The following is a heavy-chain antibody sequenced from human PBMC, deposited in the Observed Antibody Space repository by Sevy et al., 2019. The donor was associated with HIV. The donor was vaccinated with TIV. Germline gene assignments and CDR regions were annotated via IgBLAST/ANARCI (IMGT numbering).Heavy chain of an antibody. CDR2: ISYDGSDK. V-gene: IGHV3-30-3*01. J-gene: IGHJ6*02. Sequence: GGSLRLSSAASGFAFSNHYAMHWVRQAPGKGLEWVALISYDGSDKYYADSVKGRFTVSRDNFKNTLFLQMNSLTTEDTAVYYCARPRANYVDHYFFYAMDVWGQGTTVTVSS. D-gene: IGHD4-17*01. CDR3: ARPRANYVDHYFFYAMDV. CDR1: GFAFSNHYA.